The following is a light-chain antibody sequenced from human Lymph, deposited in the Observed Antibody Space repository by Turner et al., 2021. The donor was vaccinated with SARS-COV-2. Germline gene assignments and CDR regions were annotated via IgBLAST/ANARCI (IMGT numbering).Light chain of an antibody. V-gene: IGLV1-47*01. CDR2: RNN. CDR1: SPNIGSNY. Sequence: QSVLTQSPSASGTPGQRVTISCSGSSPNIGSNYVYWYQQLPGTAPKLLIYRNNQRPSGVRDRFSGSKSGTSASLAISGLRSEDEADYYCATWDDSLSGRVFGGGTKLTVL. J-gene: IGLJ3*02. CDR3: ATWDDSLSGRV.